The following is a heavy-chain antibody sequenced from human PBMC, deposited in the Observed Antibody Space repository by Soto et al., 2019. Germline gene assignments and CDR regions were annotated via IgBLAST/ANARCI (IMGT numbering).Heavy chain of an antibody. V-gene: IGHV1-69*08. J-gene: IGHJ4*02. CDR3: ARDLGGSYSHPSDY. Sequence: QVQLVQSGAEVKKPGSSVKVSCKASGGTFSSYTISWVRQAPGQGLEWMGRIIPILGIANYAQKFQGRVTITADKSTSTAYMEMSSLRSEDTAVYYCARDLGGSYSHPSDYWGQGTLVTVSS. CDR1: GGTFSSYT. D-gene: IGHD1-26*01. CDR2: IIPILGIA.